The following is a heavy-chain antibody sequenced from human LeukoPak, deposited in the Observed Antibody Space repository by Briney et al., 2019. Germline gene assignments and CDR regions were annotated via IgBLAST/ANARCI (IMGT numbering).Heavy chain of an antibody. Sequence: PSQTLSLTCTVSGGSISSSSYYWSWIRQPAGKGLEWIGRIYTSGSTNYNPSLKSRVTISVDTSKNQFSLKLSSVTAADSAVYYCARGRYYDSSGYYDYWGQGTLVTVSS. CDR3: ARGRYYDSSGYYDY. CDR2: IYTSGST. D-gene: IGHD3-22*01. J-gene: IGHJ4*02. CDR1: GGSISSSSYY. V-gene: IGHV4-61*02.